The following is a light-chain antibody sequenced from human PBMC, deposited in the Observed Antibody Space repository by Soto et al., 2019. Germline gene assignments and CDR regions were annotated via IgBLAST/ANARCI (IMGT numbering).Light chain of an antibody. Sequence: EIVLTQSPATLSLSPGERATLSCRASQSVSTYLAWYQQKPGQAPRLLIYDASNRATAIPARFSGSGSGTEFTLTISILQPEDFAVYYCQLRSSWPLTFGGGTKVEI. CDR2: DAS. V-gene: IGKV3-11*01. CDR3: QLRSSWPLT. J-gene: IGKJ4*01. CDR1: QSVSTY.